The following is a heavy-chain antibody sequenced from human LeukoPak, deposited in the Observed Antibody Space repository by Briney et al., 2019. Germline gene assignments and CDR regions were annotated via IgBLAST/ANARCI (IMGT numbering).Heavy chain of an antibody. Sequence: SETLSLTCTVSGGSISRYYGSSIRQPAGPRLKGIGRIYTSGSTNYSPSIKSRVTMSVDTSKNQFSLKLSAVTAADTAVYNCARDGTGEGWFDPWGQGTLVTVSS. J-gene: IGHJ5*02. V-gene: IGHV4-4*07. CDR2: IYTSGST. D-gene: IGHD7-27*01. CDR3: ARDGTGEGWFDP. CDR1: GGSISRYY.